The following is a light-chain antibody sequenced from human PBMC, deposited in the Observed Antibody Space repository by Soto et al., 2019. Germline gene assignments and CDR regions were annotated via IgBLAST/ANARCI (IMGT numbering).Light chain of an antibody. J-gene: IGLJ2*01. CDR3: SSYTSSTTVV. CDR2: EVT. CDR1: SSDVGGYNY. Sequence: QSVLTQPASVSGSPGQSITISCTGTSSDVGGYNYVSWFQQYPAKAPKLMIYEVTNRPSGVSSRFSGSKSGNTASLTISGLQAEDEADYYCSSYTSSTTVVFGGGTKLTVL. V-gene: IGLV2-14*01.